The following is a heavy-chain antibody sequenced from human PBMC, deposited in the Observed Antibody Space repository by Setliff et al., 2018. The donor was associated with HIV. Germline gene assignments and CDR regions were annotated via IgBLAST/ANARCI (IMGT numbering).Heavy chain of an antibody. V-gene: IGHV3-7*01. D-gene: IGHD1-26*01. CDR2: VKQDGSDK. J-gene: IGHJ5*02. Sequence: GGSLRLSCAASGFSFGSYWMSWVRQAPGKGLEWVANVKQDGSDKYYVDSVKGRFTISRDNAKNSLYLQMNSLRAEDTAVYYCARDFSYIPNWFDPWGQGTLVTVSS. CDR3: ARDFSYIPNWFDP. CDR1: GFSFGSYW.